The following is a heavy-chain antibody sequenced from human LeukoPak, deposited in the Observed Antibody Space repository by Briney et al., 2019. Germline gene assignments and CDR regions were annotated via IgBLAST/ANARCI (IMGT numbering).Heavy chain of an antibody. CDR3: ARDSGEYYYYYMDV. J-gene: IGHJ6*03. Sequence: GGSLRLSCAASGFTFSSYAMHWVRQAPGKGLEWVANIKQDGSEKYYVDSVKGRFTISRDNAKNSLYLQMNSLRAEDTAVYYCARDSGEYYYYYMDVWGKGTTVTISS. V-gene: IGHV3-7*01. CDR2: IKQDGSEK. CDR1: GFTFSSYA. D-gene: IGHD3-10*01.